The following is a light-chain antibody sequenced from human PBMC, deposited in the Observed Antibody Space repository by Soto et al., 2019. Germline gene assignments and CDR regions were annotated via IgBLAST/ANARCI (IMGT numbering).Light chain of an antibody. J-gene: IGKJ4*01. V-gene: IGKV1-13*02. CDR2: DAS. CDR1: QGISSA. CDR3: QQFNSYPLT. Sequence: AIQLTQSPSSLSASVGDRVTITCRASQGISSALAWYQQKPGKAPKLLSYDASSLESGVPSRFSGSGSGTEFTLTISSLQPEDFATYYCQQFNSYPLTVGGGTKVEIK.